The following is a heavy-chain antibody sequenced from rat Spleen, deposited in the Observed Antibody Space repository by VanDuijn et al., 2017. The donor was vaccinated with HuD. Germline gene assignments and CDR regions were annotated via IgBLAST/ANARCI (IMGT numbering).Heavy chain of an antibody. J-gene: IGHJ4*01. CDR1: GFTFSNYL. V-gene: IGHV5-62*01. D-gene: IGHD1-4*01. CDR2: ISSSSGT. Sequence: VQLVESGGGLVQPGKSLKLSCSASGFTFSNYLMHWVRQTPGKGLEWVSYISSSSGTVYADAVAGRCTISRDNAENTLYLQLNSLKSEDTAIYYCVRNDYPGIMGVMDVWGQGVSVTVSS. CDR3: VRNDYPGIMGVMDV.